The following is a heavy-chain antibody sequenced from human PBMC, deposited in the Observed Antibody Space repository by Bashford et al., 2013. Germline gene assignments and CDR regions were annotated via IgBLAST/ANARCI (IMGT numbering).Heavy chain of an antibody. V-gene: IGHV1-69*13. J-gene: IGHJ4*02. CDR3: ARGSTRGYCSGGSCYSGYLLFDY. CDR2: IIPIFGTA. Sequence: SVKVSCKASGGTFSSYTISWVRQAPGQGLEWMGGIIPIFGTANYAQKFQGRVTITADESTSTAYMELSSLRSEDTAVYYCARGSTRGYCSGGSCYSGYLLFDYWGQGTLVTVSS. D-gene: IGHD2-15*01. CDR1: GGTFSSYT.